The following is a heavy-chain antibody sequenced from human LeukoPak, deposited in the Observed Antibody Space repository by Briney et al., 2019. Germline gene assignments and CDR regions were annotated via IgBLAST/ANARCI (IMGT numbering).Heavy chain of an antibody. CDR2: INPNSGGT. D-gene: IGHD1-1*01. Sequence: ASVKVSCKASGYTFTGYYMHLVRQASGQGLEWMGWINPNSGGTNYAQKFQGRVTMTRDTSISTAYMELSRLRSDDTAVYYCARLLGTWNTFDYWGQGTLVTVSS. V-gene: IGHV1-2*02. CDR3: ARLLGTWNTFDY. CDR1: GYTFTGYY. J-gene: IGHJ4*02.